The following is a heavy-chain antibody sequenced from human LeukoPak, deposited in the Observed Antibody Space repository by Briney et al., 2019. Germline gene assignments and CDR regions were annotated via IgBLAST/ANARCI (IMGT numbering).Heavy chain of an antibody. Sequence: SETLSLTCAVYGGSFGGYYWSWIRQPPGKGLEWIGEINHSGSTNYNPSLKSRVTISVDTSKNQFSLKLSSVTAADTAVYYCARGTLGGAAAGTDYFDYWGQGTLVTVSS. D-gene: IGHD6-13*01. V-gene: IGHV4-34*01. CDR2: INHSGST. CDR3: ARGTLGGAAAGTDYFDY. J-gene: IGHJ4*02. CDR1: GGSFGGYY.